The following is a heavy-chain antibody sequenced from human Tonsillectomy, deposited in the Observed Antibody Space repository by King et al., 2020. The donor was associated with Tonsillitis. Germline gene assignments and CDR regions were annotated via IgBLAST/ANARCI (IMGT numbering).Heavy chain of an antibody. J-gene: IGHJ5*02. CDR1: GFTFGDYA. CDR3: TSLRLVRGVIGNWFDP. D-gene: IGHD3-10*01. Sequence: VQLVESGGGLVQPGRSLRLSCTASGFTFGDYAMTWFRQAPGKGLEWVGFIRSKAYGGTTEYAASVKGRFTISRDDSESIAYLQMNSLKTEDTAVYYCTSLRLVRGVIGNWFDPWGQGTLVTVSS. V-gene: IGHV3-49*03. CDR2: IRSKAYGGTT.